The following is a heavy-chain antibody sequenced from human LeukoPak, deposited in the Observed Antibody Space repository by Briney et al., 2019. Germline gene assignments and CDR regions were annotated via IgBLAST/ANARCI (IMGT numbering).Heavy chain of an antibody. CDR3: ARGRYCSADICSGGDAFDI. D-gene: IGHD2-15*01. Sequence: SETLSLTCTVSGGSINNYYWSWIRQPAGKGLEWIGRIYTRGSTNYNPSLKSRVTMSVDTSKNQFSLKLSSVNAADTAVYYCARGRYCSADICSGGDAFDIWGQGTMVSVSS. V-gene: IGHV4-4*07. CDR1: GGSINNYY. J-gene: IGHJ3*02. CDR2: IYTRGST.